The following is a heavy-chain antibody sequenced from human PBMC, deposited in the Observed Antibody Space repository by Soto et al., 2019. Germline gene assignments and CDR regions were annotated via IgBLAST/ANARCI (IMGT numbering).Heavy chain of an antibody. J-gene: IGHJ4*02. CDR2: IYYSGST. CDR3: ARVDYDSSGYYYYFDY. V-gene: IGHV4-61*08. D-gene: IGHD3-22*01. Sequence: SETLSLTCAVSGYSISSGGYYWSWIRQHPGKGLEWIGYIYYSGSTNYNPSLKSRVTISVDTSKNQFSLKLSSVTAADTAVYYCARVDYDSSGYYYYFDYWGQGTLVTVSS. CDR1: GYSISSGGYY.